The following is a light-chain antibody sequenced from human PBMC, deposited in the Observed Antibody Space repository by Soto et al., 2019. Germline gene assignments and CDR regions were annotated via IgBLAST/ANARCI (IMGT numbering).Light chain of an antibody. V-gene: IGLV1-51*01. CDR3: PTWDSSLSAVL. CDR2: DNN. J-gene: IGLJ2*01. Sequence: QSVLTQTPSFTAAPGQRVTLSCSGSRSNIGSDYVSWYQVVPGRAPKLVIYDNNKRPSGIPDRFSGSKSGSSATLGITGLQAEDEADYYCPTWDSSLSAVLFGGGTQLTVL. CDR1: RSNIGSDY.